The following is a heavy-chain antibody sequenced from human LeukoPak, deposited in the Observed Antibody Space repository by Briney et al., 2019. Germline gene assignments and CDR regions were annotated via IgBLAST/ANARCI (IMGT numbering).Heavy chain of an antibody. CDR1: GFIFSTYG. V-gene: IGHV3-33*06. Sequence: GGSLRLSCAASGFIFSTYGMHWVRQAPGKGLEWVAVIWYDGSNKYYADSVKGRFTISRDNSKNTLYLQMNSLRAEDTAVYYCAKDRDTAMEIDYWGQGTLVTVPS. CDR3: AKDRDTAMEIDY. D-gene: IGHD5-18*01. CDR2: IWYDGSNK. J-gene: IGHJ4*02.